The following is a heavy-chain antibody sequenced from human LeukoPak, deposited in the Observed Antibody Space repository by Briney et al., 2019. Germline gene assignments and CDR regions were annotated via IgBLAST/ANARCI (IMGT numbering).Heavy chain of an antibody. CDR1: GFTFSDYY. CDR3: AKEGVGGALDY. D-gene: IGHD1-26*01. Sequence: GGSLRLSCAASGFTFSDYYMSWIRQAPGKGLEWVSYISSSGSTIYYADSVKGRFTISRDNAKNSLYLQMNSLRVEDTGVYYCAKEGVGGALDYWGQGTLVTVSS. V-gene: IGHV3-11*04. CDR2: ISSSGSTI. J-gene: IGHJ4*02.